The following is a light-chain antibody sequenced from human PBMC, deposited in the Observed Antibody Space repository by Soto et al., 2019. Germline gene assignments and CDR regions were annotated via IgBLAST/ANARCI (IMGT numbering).Light chain of an antibody. CDR3: QQYSTYTPRT. CDR1: QSISIW. Sequence: DIQMTQSPSSVSASVGDRVTITCRASQSISIWLAWYQQKPGKAPKILIYKASSLESGVPSRFSGSGSGTEFTLTIRSLQPDDFATYYCQQYSTYTPRTFGQGTTGDIK. J-gene: IGKJ1*01. CDR2: KAS. V-gene: IGKV1-5*03.